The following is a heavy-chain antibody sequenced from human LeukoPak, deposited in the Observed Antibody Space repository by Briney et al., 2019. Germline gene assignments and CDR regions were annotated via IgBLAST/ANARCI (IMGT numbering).Heavy chain of an antibody. CDR3: AKSNGYGLVDI. Sequence: PSETLSLTCAVYGGSFSGYYWSWIRQPPGKGLEWIGEINHSGSTNYNPSLKSRVTISLDTSRNQFSLKLNSVTAADTAVYYCAKSNGYGLVDIWGQGTMVTVSS. V-gene: IGHV4-34*01. CDR1: GGSFSGYY. D-gene: IGHD3-10*01. J-gene: IGHJ3*02. CDR2: INHSGST.